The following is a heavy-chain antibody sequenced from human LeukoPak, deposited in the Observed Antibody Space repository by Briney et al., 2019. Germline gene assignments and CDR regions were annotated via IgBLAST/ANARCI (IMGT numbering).Heavy chain of an antibody. Sequence: GASVKVSCKASGYTFTSYGISWVRQAPGQGLEWMGGIIPIFGTANYAQKFQDRVTITADKSTSTAYMELSSLRSEDTAVYYCARCYGDSYYYYYMDVWGKGTTVTISS. CDR3: ARCYGDSYYYYYMDV. CDR2: IIPIFGTA. D-gene: IGHD4-17*01. V-gene: IGHV1-69*06. J-gene: IGHJ6*03. CDR1: GYTFTSYG.